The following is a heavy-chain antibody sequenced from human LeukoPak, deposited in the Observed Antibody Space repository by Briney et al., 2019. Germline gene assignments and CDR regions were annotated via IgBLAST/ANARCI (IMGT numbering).Heavy chain of an antibody. CDR3: ASSRRYYYDSSGYYAFDI. CDR2: VYYSGST. Sequence: LSETLSLTCTVSGGSISSGDYYWSWIRQPPGKGLVWIGYVYYSGSTYYNPSLKSRVTISVDTSKNHFSLKLSSVTAADTAVYYCASSRRYYYDSSGYYAFDIWGQGTMVTVSS. V-gene: IGHV4-30-4*08. J-gene: IGHJ3*02. D-gene: IGHD3-22*01. CDR1: GGSISSGDYY.